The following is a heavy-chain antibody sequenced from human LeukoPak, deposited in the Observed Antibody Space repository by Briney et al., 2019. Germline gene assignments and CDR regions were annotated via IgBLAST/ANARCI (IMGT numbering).Heavy chain of an antibody. Sequence: GGSLRLSCEASGFTFSTYNMNWVRQAPGKRLEWVSSITSTSSYVFYADSVKGRFTISRDNAKNSLYLQMNSLRAEDTAVYYCARRRYSGSSQHFDYWGQGTLVTVSS. D-gene: IGHD1-26*01. CDR2: ITSTSSYV. J-gene: IGHJ4*02. CDR3: ARRRYSGSSQHFDY. CDR1: GFTFSTYN. V-gene: IGHV3-21*01.